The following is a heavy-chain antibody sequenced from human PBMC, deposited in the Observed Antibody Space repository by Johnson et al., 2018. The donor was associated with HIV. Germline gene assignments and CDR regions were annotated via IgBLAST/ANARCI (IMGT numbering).Heavy chain of an antibody. CDR3: VRGGLGYQNIHDPFDI. D-gene: IGHD3-16*02. CDR1: GFTFDDYG. V-gene: IGHV3-20*04. Sequence: VQLVESGGGVVRPGGSLRLSCEASGFTFDDYGMSWVRQAPGKGLEWVSGIHWHGGRTVYVDSMKGRFTIPRDNAKYSLYLQMNSLRAEDTALYYCVRGGLGYQNIHDPFDIWGQGTMVTVSS. CDR2: IHWHGGRT. J-gene: IGHJ3*02.